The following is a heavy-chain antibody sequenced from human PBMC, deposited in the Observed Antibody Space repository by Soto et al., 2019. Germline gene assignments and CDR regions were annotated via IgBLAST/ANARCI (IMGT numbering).Heavy chain of an antibody. D-gene: IGHD2-15*01. CDR3: ARGGVVVPNGLIAGMDV. CDR2: IIPIFGTA. V-gene: IGHV1-69*05. J-gene: IGHJ6*02. Sequence: SVKVSCKASGGTFSSYAISWVRQAPGQGLEWMGGIIPIFGTANYAQKFQGRVTITTDESTSTAYMELSSLRSEDTAVYYCARGGVVVPNGLIAGMDVWGLGTKGTGS. CDR1: GGTFSSYA.